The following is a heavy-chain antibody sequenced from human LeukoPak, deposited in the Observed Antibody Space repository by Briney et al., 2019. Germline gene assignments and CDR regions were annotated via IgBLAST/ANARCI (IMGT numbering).Heavy chain of an antibody. CDR2: ISGSGGST. CDR3: ARDGATLGYCSSTSCYHRGYFGY. D-gene: IGHD2-2*01. V-gene: IGHV3-23*01. CDR1: GFTFSSYA. Sequence: GGPLRLSCAASGFTFSSYAMSWVRQAPGKGLEWVSAISGSGGSTYYADSVKGRFTISRDNAKNSLYLQMNSLRAEDAAVYYCARDGATLGYCSSTSCYHRGYFGYWGQGTLVTVSS. J-gene: IGHJ4*02.